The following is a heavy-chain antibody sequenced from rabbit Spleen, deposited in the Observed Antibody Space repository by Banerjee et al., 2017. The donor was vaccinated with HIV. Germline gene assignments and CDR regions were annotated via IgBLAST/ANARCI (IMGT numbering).Heavy chain of an antibody. CDR3: ARDTGSSFSSYGMDL. D-gene: IGHD8-1*01. CDR2: IYAGSSGIT. CDR1: GFSFSSSYY. Sequence: QSLEESGGDLVKPGASLTLTCTASGFSFSSSYYICWVRQSPGKGLEWIACIYAGSSGITYSASWAKGRFTISKTSSTTVTLQMTSLTVADTATYFCARDTGSSFSSYGMDLWGPGTLVAVS. V-gene: IGHV1S40*01. J-gene: IGHJ6*01.